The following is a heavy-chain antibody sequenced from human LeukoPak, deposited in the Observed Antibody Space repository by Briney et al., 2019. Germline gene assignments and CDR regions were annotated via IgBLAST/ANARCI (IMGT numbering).Heavy chain of an antibody. Sequence: ASVKVSCKVSGYTLTELSMHWVRQAPGKGLEWMGGFNPEDGETIYAQKFQGRVTMTEDTSTDTAYMELSSLRSEDTAVYYCATEIEGSGMHYFDYWGQGTLVTVSS. J-gene: IGHJ4*02. CDR3: ATEIEGSGMHYFDY. D-gene: IGHD6-19*01. CDR2: FNPEDGET. V-gene: IGHV1-24*01. CDR1: GYTLTELS.